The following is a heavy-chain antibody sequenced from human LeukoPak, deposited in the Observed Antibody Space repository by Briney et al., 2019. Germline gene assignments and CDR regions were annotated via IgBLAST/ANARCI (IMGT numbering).Heavy chain of an antibody. D-gene: IGHD3-22*01. J-gene: IGHJ4*02. V-gene: IGHV3-23*01. CDR2: ISGSGGST. Sequence: GGSLRLSCAASGFTFSSYAMSWVRQAPGKGLEWVSAISGSGGSTYYADSVKGRFTISRDNSKNTLYLQMNSLRAGDTAVYYCARVFRSIVVVTPFDYWGQGTLVTVSS. CDR3: ARVFRSIVVVTPFDY. CDR1: GFTFSSYA.